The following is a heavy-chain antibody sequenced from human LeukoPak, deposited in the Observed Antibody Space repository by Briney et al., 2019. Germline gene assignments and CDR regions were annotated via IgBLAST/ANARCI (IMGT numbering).Heavy chain of an antibody. CDR3: ARAGSSYYYYYYMDV. Sequence: SSETLSLTCTVSGGSISSYYWSWIRQPPGKGLEWIGYIYYSGSTNYNPSLKSRVTISVDTPKNQFSLKLSSVTAADTAVYYCARAGSSYYYYYYMDVWGKGTTVTVSS. D-gene: IGHD6-6*01. CDR1: GGSISSYY. CDR2: IYYSGST. J-gene: IGHJ6*03. V-gene: IGHV4-59*01.